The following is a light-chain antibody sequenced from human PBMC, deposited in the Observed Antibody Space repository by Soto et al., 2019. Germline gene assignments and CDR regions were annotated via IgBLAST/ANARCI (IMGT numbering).Light chain of an antibody. CDR2: EVS. CDR3: SSYTFSNTLI. V-gene: IGLV2-14*01. Sequence: QSALTQPASVSGSPGQSITISCTGTSSDVGGYDYVSWYQQHPGKAPKLIIYEVSNRPSGASSRVSASKSGNTASLTISGLQAEDEADYYCSSYTFSNTLIFGGGTKVTVL. J-gene: IGLJ2*01. CDR1: SSDVGGYDY.